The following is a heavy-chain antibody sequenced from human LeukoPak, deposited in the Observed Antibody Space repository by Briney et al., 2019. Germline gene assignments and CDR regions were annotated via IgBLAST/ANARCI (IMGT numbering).Heavy chain of an antibody. CDR1: GDSVSSNSAA. CDR2: TYYRSKWYN. J-gene: IGHJ4*02. D-gene: IGHD2-2*01. Sequence: SQTLSLTCAISGDSVSSNSAAWNWIRQSPSRGLEWLGRTYYRSKWYNDYAVSVKSRITINPDTSKNQFSLQLNSMTPEDTAVYYCARDPWGNIVVVPAATPFDYWGREPWSPSPQ. CDR3: ARDPWGNIVVVPAATPFDY. V-gene: IGHV6-1*01.